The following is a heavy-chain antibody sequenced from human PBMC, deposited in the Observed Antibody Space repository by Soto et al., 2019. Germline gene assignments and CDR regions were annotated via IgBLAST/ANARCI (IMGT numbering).Heavy chain of an antibody. D-gene: IGHD6-19*01. J-gene: IGHJ6*03. CDR1: GGSISSSTW. CDR2: VYHSGSI. CDR3: ARDREVAVPGTYGNSHYYYMDL. V-gene: IGHV4-4*02. Sequence: PSETLSLTCAVSGGSISSSTWWTWVRQPPGQGLERIGDVYHSGSINYSPSLTSRLTISVDKSKNLFSLRLSSVTAADTAVYYCARDREVAVPGTYGNSHYYYMDLWGRGTTVTGSS.